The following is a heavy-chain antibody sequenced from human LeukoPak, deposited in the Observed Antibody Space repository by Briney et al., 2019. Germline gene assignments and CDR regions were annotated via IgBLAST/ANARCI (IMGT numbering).Heavy chain of an antibody. V-gene: IGHV3-64*01. Sequence: GGSLRLSCAASGFTFSSYAMHWVRQAPGKGLQYVSAISSNGGSTHYANSVKGRFTISRDNSKNTLYLQMNSLRAEDTAVYYCARAETGDAFDIWGQGTMVTVSS. J-gene: IGHJ3*02. CDR3: ARAETGDAFDI. D-gene: IGHD3-9*01. CDR2: ISSNGGST. CDR1: GFTFSSYA.